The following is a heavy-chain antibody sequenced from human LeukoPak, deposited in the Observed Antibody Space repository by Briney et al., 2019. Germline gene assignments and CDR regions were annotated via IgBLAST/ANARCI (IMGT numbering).Heavy chain of an antibody. V-gene: IGHV3-9*01. CDR3: AKDIGSAATYYFDY. D-gene: IGHD6-13*01. Sequence: PGRSLRLSCAASGLTFDDYAMHWVRQAPGKGLEWVSGISWNSGSIGYADSVKGRFTISRDNAKNSLYLQMNSLRAEDTALYYCAKDIGSAATYYFDYWGQGTLVTVSS. CDR2: ISWNSGSI. J-gene: IGHJ4*02. CDR1: GLTFDDYA.